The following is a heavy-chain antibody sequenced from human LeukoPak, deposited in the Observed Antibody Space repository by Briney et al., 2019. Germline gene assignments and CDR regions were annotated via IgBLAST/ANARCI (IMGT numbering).Heavy chain of an antibody. Sequence: SVKVSCKASGGTFSSYAISWVRQAPGQGLEWMGRIIPIFGTANYAQKFQGRVTITADESTSTAYMELSSLRSEDTAVYYCARLPGIAAAWDDYWGQGTLVTVSS. CDR3: ARLPGIAAAWDDY. CDR2: IIPIFGTA. V-gene: IGHV1-69*15. D-gene: IGHD6-13*01. J-gene: IGHJ4*02. CDR1: GGTFSSYA.